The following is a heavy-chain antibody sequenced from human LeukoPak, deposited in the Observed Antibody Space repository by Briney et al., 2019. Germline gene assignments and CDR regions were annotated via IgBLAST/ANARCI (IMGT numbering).Heavy chain of an antibody. D-gene: IGHD1-26*01. Sequence: GGSLRLPCAASGFTFSSYWMSWVRQAPGKGLEWVANIKQDGSEKYYVDSVKDRFTISRDNAKNSLYLQMNSLRAEDTAVYYCLGATTLSYYMDVWGKGTTVTVSS. J-gene: IGHJ6*03. CDR3: LGATTLSYYMDV. CDR2: IKQDGSEK. V-gene: IGHV3-7*01. CDR1: GFTFSSYW.